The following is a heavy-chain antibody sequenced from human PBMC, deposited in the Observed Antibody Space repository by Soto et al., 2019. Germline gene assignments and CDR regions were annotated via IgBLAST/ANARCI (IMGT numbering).Heavy chain of an antibody. CDR2: ISAYNGNT. CDR1: GYTFTSYG. CDR3: AREIAAAGYYYYYYMDV. J-gene: IGHJ6*03. Sequence: ASVKVSCKASGYTFTSYGISWVRQAPGQGLEWMGWISAYNGNTNYAQKLQGRVTMTTDTSTSTAYMELRSLRSDDTAVYYCAREIAAAGYYYYYYMDVWGKGTTVTVSS. V-gene: IGHV1-18*01. D-gene: IGHD6-13*01.